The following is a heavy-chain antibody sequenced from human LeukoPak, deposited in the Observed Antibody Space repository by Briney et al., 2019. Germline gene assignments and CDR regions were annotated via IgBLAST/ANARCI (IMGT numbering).Heavy chain of an antibody. V-gene: IGHV3-7*03. D-gene: IGHD6-19*01. J-gene: IGHJ4*02. CDR3: VKNDGWFHLAQ. CDR2: IKTDGSET. CDR1: GFYFRDHW. Sequence: GGSLRLSCAASGFYFRDHWMDWVRQAPGKGLEWVGHIKTDGSETYYLDSLKGRISISRDNTSNALYLQMNSLRVEDTAVYYCVKNDGWFHLAQWGQGTLVTVSS.